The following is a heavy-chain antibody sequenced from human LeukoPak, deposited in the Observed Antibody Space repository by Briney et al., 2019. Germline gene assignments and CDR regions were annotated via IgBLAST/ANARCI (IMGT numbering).Heavy chain of an antibody. Sequence: SVKVSCKASGGTFSSYAISWVRQAPGQGLEWMGGIIPIFGTANYAQKFQGRVTFTADESTSTAYMELSSLRSEDTAVYYCARVYCSSTSCYAASYFDYWGQGTLVTVSS. CDR1: GGTFSSYA. V-gene: IGHV1-69*13. J-gene: IGHJ4*02. CDR2: IIPIFGTA. D-gene: IGHD2-2*01. CDR3: ARVYCSSTSCYAASYFDY.